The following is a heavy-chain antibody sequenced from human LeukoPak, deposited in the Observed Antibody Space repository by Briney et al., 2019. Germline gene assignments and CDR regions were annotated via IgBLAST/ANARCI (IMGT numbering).Heavy chain of an antibody. CDR2: MNPNNGNT. Sequence: ASVKVSCKASGYTFTSYDINWVRQATGQGLEWMGWMNPNNGNTGYAQKFQGRVTMTRNTSISTAYMELSSLRSEDTAVYYCARAVTVRRYFDWLLPYYYYYMDVWGKGATVTVSS. D-gene: IGHD3-9*01. CDR3: ARAVTVRRYFDWLLPYYYYYMDV. CDR1: GYTFTSYD. J-gene: IGHJ6*03. V-gene: IGHV1-8*01.